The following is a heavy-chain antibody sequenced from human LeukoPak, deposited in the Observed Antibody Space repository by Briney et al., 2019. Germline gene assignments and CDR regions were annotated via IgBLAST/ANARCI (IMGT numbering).Heavy chain of an antibody. CDR1: GFTFSSYS. J-gene: IGHJ3*01. CDR2: ISSSSSYI. V-gene: IGHV3-21*01. Sequence: GGSLRLSCAASGFTFSSYSMNWVRQAPGKGLEWVSPISSSSSYIYYADSVKGRFTISRDNAKNTVYLQMNNLRAEDTAVYYCARESTVGPIQTDAFDFWGQGTMVTVSS. D-gene: IGHD1-26*01. CDR3: ARESTVGPIQTDAFDF.